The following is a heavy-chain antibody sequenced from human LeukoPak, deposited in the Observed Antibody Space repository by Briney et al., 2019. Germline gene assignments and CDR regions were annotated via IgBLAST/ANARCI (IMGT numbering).Heavy chain of an antibody. D-gene: IGHD2-21*02. CDR2: IIPILGIA. CDR1: GGTFSSYA. V-gene: IGHV1-69*04. J-gene: IGHJ6*02. CDR3: ARDYGGHIVVVTAIPGYYYGMDV. Sequence: ASVKVSCKASGGTFSSYAISWVRQAPGQGLEWMGRIIPILGIANYAQKFQGRVTITADKSTSTAYMELSSLRSEDTAVYYCARDYGGHIVVVTAIPGYYYGMDVWGQGTTVTVSS.